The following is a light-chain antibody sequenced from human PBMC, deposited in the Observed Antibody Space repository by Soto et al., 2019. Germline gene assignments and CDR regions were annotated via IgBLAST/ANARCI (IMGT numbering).Light chain of an antibody. Sequence: EIVLTQSPATLSLSPGERATLSCRASQSVSSYLAWYQQKPGQAPRLLIYDASNRATGIPARFSGSGSGTDFTLTISSLEPEDFAVYYCQXRSNXPPGLTFGGGTKVEIK. CDR1: QSVSSY. J-gene: IGKJ4*01. V-gene: IGKV3-11*01. CDR2: DAS. CDR3: QXRSNXPPGLT.